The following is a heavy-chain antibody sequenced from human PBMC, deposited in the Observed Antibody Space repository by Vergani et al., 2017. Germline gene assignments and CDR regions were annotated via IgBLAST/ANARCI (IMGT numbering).Heavy chain of an antibody. J-gene: IGHJ4*02. Sequence: QLQLQESGPGLVKPSETLSLTCTVSGGSISSISYYWGWIRQPPGKGLEWIGCIDYSGSTYYNPSLKSRVTIPVDTPKNQFSLKLSSVTAADTAVYYCASLSIVVVAGDYWGQGTLVTVSS. CDR1: GGSISSISYY. CDR3: ASLSIVVVAGDY. V-gene: IGHV4-39*01. D-gene: IGHD2-15*01. CDR2: IDYSGST.